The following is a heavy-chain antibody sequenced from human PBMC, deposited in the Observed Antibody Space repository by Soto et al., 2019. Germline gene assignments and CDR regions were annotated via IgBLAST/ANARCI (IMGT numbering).Heavy chain of an antibody. CDR3: TKDREQQLVRGWFDP. V-gene: IGHV3-30*18. J-gene: IGHJ5*02. Sequence: GGSLRLSCAASGFTFSSYGMHWVRQAPGKGLEWVALISDDGVKKYYADSVKGRFTISRDNSKNTLFLQVSSLRAEDTAVYYCTKDREQQLVRGWFDPWGQGTLVTVSS. CDR2: ISDDGVKK. D-gene: IGHD6-13*01. CDR1: GFTFSSYG.